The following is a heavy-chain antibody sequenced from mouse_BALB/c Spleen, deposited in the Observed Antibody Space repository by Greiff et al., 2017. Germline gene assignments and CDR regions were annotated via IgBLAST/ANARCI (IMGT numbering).Heavy chain of an antibody. D-gene: IGHD2-4*01. CDR1: GYTFSSYW. V-gene: IGHV1-9*01. CDR2: ILPGSGST. Sequence: QVQLKQSGAELMKPGASVKISCKATGYTFSSYWIEWVKQRPGHGLEWIGEILPGSGSTNYNEKFKGKATFTADTSSNTAYMQLSSLTSEDSAVYYCARRGITSWFAYWGQGTLVTVSA. J-gene: IGHJ3*01. CDR3: ARRGITSWFAY.